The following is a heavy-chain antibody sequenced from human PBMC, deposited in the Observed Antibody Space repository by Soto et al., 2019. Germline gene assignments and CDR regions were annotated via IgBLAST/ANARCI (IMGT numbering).Heavy chain of an antibody. J-gene: IGHJ4*02. V-gene: IGHV3-48*02. D-gene: IGHD4-17*01. CDR1: GFTFSSYN. Sequence: EVQLVESGGGLVQPGGSLRLSCAASGFTFSSYNMNWVRQAPGKGLEWVSYISSSSSTIYYADSVKGRFTISRDNAKNSLYLQMNGLRDEDTAVYYCARDLGYGDPTWPYFDYWGQGTLVTVSS. CDR2: ISSSSSTI. CDR3: ARDLGYGDPTWPYFDY.